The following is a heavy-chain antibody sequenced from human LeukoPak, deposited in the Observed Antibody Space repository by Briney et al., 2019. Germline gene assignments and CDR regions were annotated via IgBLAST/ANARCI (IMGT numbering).Heavy chain of an antibody. D-gene: IGHD3-10*01. V-gene: IGHV3-15*01. CDR3: TTEGED. Sequence: GGSLRLSCAGSRFTFSDAWMSWVRQAPGKGLEWVGRIKRKADGGTIDYAAPVKGRFTISRDDSKNTLYLQMNSLKTEDTAVYYCTTEGEDWGQGTLVTVSS. CDR2: IKRKADGGTI. J-gene: IGHJ4*02. CDR1: RFTFSDAW.